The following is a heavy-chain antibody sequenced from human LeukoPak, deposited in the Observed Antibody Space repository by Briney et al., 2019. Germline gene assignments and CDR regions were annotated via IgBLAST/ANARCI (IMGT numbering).Heavy chain of an antibody. CDR3: ARSRLWFGELFRRYFDY. D-gene: IGHD3-10*01. CDR2: INHSGST. CDR1: GGSFSGYY. V-gene: IGHV4-34*01. J-gene: IGHJ4*02. Sequence: SETLSLTCAVYGGSFSGYYWSWLRQPPGKGLEWIGEINHSGSTNYNPSLKSRVTISIDTSKNQFSLKLSSVTAADTAVYYCARSRLWFGELFRRYFDYWGQGTLVTVSS.